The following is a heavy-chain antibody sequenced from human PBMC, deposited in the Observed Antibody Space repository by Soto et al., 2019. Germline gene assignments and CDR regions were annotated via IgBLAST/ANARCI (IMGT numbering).Heavy chain of an antibody. CDR3: ARGHSWLKQWLVPGFDY. Sequence: SVKVSCKASGGTFSSYAISWVRQAPGQGLEWMGGIIPIFGTANYAQKFQGRVTITADESTSTAYMELSSLRSEDTAVYYCARGHSWLKQWLVPGFDYWCQGTLVTLSS. J-gene: IGHJ4*02. D-gene: IGHD6-19*01. V-gene: IGHV1-69*13. CDR1: GGTFSSYA. CDR2: IIPIFGTA.